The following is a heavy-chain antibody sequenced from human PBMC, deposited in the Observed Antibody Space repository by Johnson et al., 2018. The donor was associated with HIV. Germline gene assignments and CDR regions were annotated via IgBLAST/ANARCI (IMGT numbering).Heavy chain of an antibody. J-gene: IGHJ3*02. CDR3: ARGVPFGVVRLGYRAFDI. CDR1: GFTFSSYD. CDR2: IGTAGDT. Sequence: MQLVESGGGVVQPGRSLRLSCAASGFTFSSYDMHWVRQATGKGLEWVSAIGTAGDTYYPGSVMGRFTISRENAKNSLYLQMNSLRAGDTAVYYCARGVPFGVVRLGYRAFDIWGQGTMVTVSS. D-gene: IGHD3-3*01. V-gene: IGHV3-13*01.